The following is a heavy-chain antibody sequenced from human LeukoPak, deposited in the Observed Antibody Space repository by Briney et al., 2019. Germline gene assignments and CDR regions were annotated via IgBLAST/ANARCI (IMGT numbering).Heavy chain of an antibody. Sequence: GGSLRLSCAASGFTFSSYWISWVRQAPGKGLEWVANIKQDGSEKYYVDSVKGRFTISRDNAKNSLYLQMNSLRAEDTAVYYCARDDTVTTFDYWGQGTLVTVSS. J-gene: IGHJ4*02. CDR1: GFTFSSYW. D-gene: IGHD4-17*01. CDR2: IKQDGSEK. V-gene: IGHV3-7*01. CDR3: ARDDTVTTFDY.